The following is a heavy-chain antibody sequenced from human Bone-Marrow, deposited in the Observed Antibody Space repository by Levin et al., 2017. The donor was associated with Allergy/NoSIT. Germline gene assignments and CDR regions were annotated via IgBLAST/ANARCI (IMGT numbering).Heavy chain of an antibody. J-gene: IGHJ6*02. CDR3: AKEPGRFLEWLLYVGRMNYYYYGMDV. Sequence: GESLKISCAASGFTFSSYAMSWVRQAPGKGLEWVSAISGSGGSTYYADSVKGRFTISRDNSKNTLYLQMNSLRAEDTAVYYCAKEPGRFLEWLLYVGRMNYYYYGMDVWGQGTTVTVSS. V-gene: IGHV3-23*01. CDR2: ISGSGGST. CDR1: GFTFSSYA. D-gene: IGHD3-3*01.